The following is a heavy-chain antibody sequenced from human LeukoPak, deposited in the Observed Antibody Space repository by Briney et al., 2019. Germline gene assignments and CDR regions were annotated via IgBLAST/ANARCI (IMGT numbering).Heavy chain of an antibody. CDR1: GGSISSSSYY. V-gene: IGHV4-39*07. J-gene: IGHJ6*02. CDR2: IYYSGST. CDR3: AGDRCMGTKLYYYGMDV. Sequence: PSETLSLTCTVSGGSISSSSYYWGWIRQPPGKGLEWIGSIYYSGSTYYNPSLKSRVTISVDTSKNQFSLKLSSVTAADTAVYYCAGDRCMGTKLYYYGMDVWGQGTTVTVSS. D-gene: IGHD2-8*01.